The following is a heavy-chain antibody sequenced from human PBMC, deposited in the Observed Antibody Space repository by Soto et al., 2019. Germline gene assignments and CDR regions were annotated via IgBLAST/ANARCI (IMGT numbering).Heavy chain of an antibody. CDR1: GFTFSSYA. J-gene: IGHJ4*02. CDR3: AREVKQLWLHPPPLIHTGPYFDY. CDR2: ISYDGSNK. D-gene: IGHD5-18*01. V-gene: IGHV3-30-3*01. Sequence: PGGSLRLSCAASGFTFSSYAMHWVRQAPGKGLEWVAVISYDGSNKYYADSVKGRFTISRDNSKNTLYLQMNSLRAEDTAVYYCAREVKQLWLHPPPLIHTGPYFDYWGQGTLVTVSS.